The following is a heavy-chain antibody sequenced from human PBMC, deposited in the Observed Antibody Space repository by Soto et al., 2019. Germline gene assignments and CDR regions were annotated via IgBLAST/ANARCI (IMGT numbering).Heavy chain of an antibody. V-gene: IGHV4-59*01. CDR1: GGSISSYY. CDR2: IYYSGST. D-gene: IGHD3-3*01. J-gene: IGHJ4*02. CDR3: AGSRLGVGLDS. Sequence: PSETLSLTCTISGGSISSYYWSWIRQPPGKGLESIGYIYYSGSTDYNPSLKSRVTISVDTSKNQLSLKLTSVTPADTAVYYCAGSRLGVGLDSWGQGTRVTVSS.